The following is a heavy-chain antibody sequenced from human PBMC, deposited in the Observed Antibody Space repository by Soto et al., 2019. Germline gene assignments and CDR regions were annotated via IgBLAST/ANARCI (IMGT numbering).Heavy chain of an antibody. V-gene: IGHV4-34*01. CDR3: ARSDGRY. CDR2: IYHSGST. CDR1: GESFSGYS. Sequence: SETLSLTCAVYGESFSGYSWSWIRQPPGKGLEWIGEIYHSGSTNYNPSLKSRVTISLDTSKNQFSLKLSSVTAADTAVYYCARSDGRYWGQGTLVTVSS. J-gene: IGHJ4*02.